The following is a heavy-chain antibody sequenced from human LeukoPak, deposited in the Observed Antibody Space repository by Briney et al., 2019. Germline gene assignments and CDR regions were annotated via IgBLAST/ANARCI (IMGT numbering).Heavy chain of an antibody. CDR3: ARQTGYCSGGSCSRGWFDP. Sequence: SETLSLTCTVSGGSISSYYWSWIRQPPGKGLEWIGYIYYSGSTNCNPSLKSRVTISLDTSKTQFSLKLSSVTAADTAVYYCARQTGYCSGGSCSRGWFDPWGQGTLVTVSS. V-gene: IGHV4-59*08. CDR1: GGSISSYY. D-gene: IGHD2-15*01. J-gene: IGHJ5*02. CDR2: IYYSGST.